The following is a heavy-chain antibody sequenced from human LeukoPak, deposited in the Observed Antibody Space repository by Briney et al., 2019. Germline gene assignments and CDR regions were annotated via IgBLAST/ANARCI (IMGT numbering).Heavy chain of an antibody. CDR1: GFTFSSYA. V-gene: IGHV3-23*01. D-gene: IGHD3-3*01. J-gene: IGHJ4*02. Sequence: GGSLRLSCAASGFTFSSYAMSWVRQAPGKGLEWVSAISGSGGSTYYADSVKGRFTISRDNSKNTLYLQMNSLKTEDTAVYYCTTRANKITIFGVVTFDYWGQGTLVTVSS. CDR2: ISGSGGST. CDR3: TTRANKITIFGVVTFDY.